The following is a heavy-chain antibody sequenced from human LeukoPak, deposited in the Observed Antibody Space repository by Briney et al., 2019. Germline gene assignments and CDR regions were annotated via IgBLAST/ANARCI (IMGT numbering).Heavy chain of an antibody. Sequence: PSETLSLTCAVYGGSFSGYYWSWIRQPPGKGLEWIGEINHSGSTNYNPSLKSRVTISVDTSKNQFSLKLSSVTAADTAVYYCARRRVLRFLEWLSRWFDPWGQGTLVTVSS. CDR2: INHSGST. CDR3: ARRRVLRFLEWLSRWFDP. CDR1: GGSFSGYY. D-gene: IGHD3-3*01. J-gene: IGHJ5*02. V-gene: IGHV4-34*01.